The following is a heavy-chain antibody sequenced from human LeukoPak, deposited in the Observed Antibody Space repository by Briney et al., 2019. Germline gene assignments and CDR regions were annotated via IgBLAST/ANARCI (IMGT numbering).Heavy chain of an antibody. CDR2: ITPNSGGT. Sequence: ASVKVSCKASGYTFTCYDIHWVRQAPGQGLEWMGWITPNSGGTNYAQKFQGRVTMTRDTAISTAYMELSRLRSDDTAVYYCATDLSWRVRTGYNWNDVNAFDIWGQGTMVTVSS. D-gene: IGHD1-20*01. J-gene: IGHJ3*02. CDR3: ATDLSWRVRTGYNWNDVNAFDI. V-gene: IGHV1-2*02. CDR1: GYTFTCYD.